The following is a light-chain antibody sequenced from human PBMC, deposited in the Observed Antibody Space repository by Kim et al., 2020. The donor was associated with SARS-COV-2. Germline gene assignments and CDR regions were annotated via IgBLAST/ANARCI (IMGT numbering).Light chain of an antibody. J-gene: IGLJ2*01. V-gene: IGLV4-69*01. CDR1: RGHRSYA. CDR2: LNGDGSH. Sequence: SPKSTCSRSRGHRSYAIAWLQPHPEKDPGSSMTLNGDGSHNKGDGIPDRFSGSSSGAERYLTISSLQSDDEADYYCQTWGTGILVFGGGTQLTVL. CDR3: QTWGTGILV.